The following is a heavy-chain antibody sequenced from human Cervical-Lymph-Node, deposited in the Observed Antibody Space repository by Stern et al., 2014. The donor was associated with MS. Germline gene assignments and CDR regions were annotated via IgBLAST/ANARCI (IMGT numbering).Heavy chain of an antibody. CDR3: ATVRYCTNGACVRTPSFDH. CDR2: ISGTTSST. Sequence: EVQLVESGGGLVQPGGSLRLSCATSGFIFNNYAMSWVRQAPGKGLEWVSSISGTTSSTYYADSVKGRFTISRDNSKNTLYLQMNSLRVEDTAVFYCATVRYCTNGACVRTPSFDHWGQGTQVTVSS. CDR1: GFIFNNYA. D-gene: IGHD2-8*01. V-gene: IGHV3-23*04. J-gene: IGHJ4*02.